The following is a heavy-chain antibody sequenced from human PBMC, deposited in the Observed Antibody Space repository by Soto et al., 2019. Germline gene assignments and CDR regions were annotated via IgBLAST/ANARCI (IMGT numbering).Heavy chain of an antibody. V-gene: IGHV1-69*01. CDR3: ARSAITLFGVVSIPPHYYSEMDG. J-gene: IGHJ6*02. D-gene: IGHD3-3*01. Sequence: QVQLVQSGAEVKKPGSSVKVYCKASGGTFNRYAISWVRQAPGQGLEWMGGIIPIFGIGNDAQRFQGRVTITADESTGTAYMELSSLRSEDTGVYYCARSAITLFGVVSIPPHYYSEMDGWGQGTKVTGSS. CDR2: IIPIFGIG. CDR1: GGTFNRYA.